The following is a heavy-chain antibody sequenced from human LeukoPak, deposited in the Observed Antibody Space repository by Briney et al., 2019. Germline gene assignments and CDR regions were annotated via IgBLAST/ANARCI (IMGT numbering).Heavy chain of an antibody. V-gene: IGHV3-21*01. CDR1: GFTFSSYS. Sequence: GGSLRLSCAASGFTFSSYSMNWVRQAPGKGLEWVSSISSSSSYIYYADSVKGRFTISRDNAKNSLYLQMNSLRAEDTAVYYCASFESYYYGSGSSLDVWGKGTTVTISS. CDR3: ASFESYYYGSGSSLDV. CDR2: ISSSSSYI. D-gene: IGHD3-10*01. J-gene: IGHJ6*04.